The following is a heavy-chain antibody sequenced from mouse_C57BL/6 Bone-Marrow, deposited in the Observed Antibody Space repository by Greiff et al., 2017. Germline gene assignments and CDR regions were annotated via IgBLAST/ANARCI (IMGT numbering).Heavy chain of an antibody. CDR2: IDPSDSYT. J-gene: IGHJ1*03. Sequence: QVQLQQPGAELVMPGASVKLSCKASGYTFTSYWMHWVKQRPGQGLEWIGEIDPSDSYTNYNPKFKGKSTLTVDKSSSTAYMQLSSLTSEDSAVYYCARENYSNYGGYFDVWGTGTTVTVSS. CDR3: ARENYSNYGGYFDV. D-gene: IGHD2-5*01. CDR1: GYTFTSYW. V-gene: IGHV1-69*01.